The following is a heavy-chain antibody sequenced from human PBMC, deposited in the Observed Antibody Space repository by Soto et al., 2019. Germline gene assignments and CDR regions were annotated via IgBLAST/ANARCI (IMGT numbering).Heavy chain of an antibody. V-gene: IGHV4-39*01. CDR1: GGSISSSSYY. J-gene: IGHJ4*02. CDR3: ARLKSGYDAYYFDY. CDR2: IYYSGST. Sequence: SETLSLTCTVSGGSISSSSYYWGWIRQPPGKGLEWIGSIYYSGSTYYNPSLKSRVTISVDTSKNQSSLKLSSVTAADTAVYYCARLKSGYDAYYFDYWGQGTLVTVSS. D-gene: IGHD5-12*01.